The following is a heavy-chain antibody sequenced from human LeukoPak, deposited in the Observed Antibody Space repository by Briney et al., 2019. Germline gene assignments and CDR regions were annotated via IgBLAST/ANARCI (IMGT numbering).Heavy chain of an antibody. CDR3: TSSGHAAPY. V-gene: IGHV3-15*01. D-gene: IGHD5-12*01. J-gene: IGHJ4*02. CDR1: GFTFSNAW. Sequence: GGSLRLSCAAFGFTFSNAWMSWVRQAPGKGLEWVGRIKSKADGGTTDYGAPVKGRFTISRDDSENMVYLQMNSLKSEDTAVYYCTSSGHAAPYWGQGTLVTVSS. CDR2: IKSKADGGTT.